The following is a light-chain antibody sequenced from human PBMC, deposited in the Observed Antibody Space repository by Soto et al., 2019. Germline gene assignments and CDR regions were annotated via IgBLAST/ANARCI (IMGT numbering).Light chain of an antibody. CDR1: SSDVGGYNY. V-gene: IGLV2-14*03. Sequence: HSALTQPASVSGSPGRSITIPSTETSSDVGGYNYVSWYQHHPGKAPKLMIYDVTNRPSGVSNRFSGSKSGNTASLTISGLQAEDEADYYCTSYTTSSPYLVFGGGTKLTVL. CDR3: TSYTTSSPYLV. CDR2: DVT. J-gene: IGLJ3*02.